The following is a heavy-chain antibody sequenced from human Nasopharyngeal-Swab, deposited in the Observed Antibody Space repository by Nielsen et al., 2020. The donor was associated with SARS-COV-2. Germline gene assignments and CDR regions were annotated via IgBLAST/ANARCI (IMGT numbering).Heavy chain of an antibody. V-gene: IGHV3-23*01. D-gene: IGHD3-22*01. CDR1: GFTFSSYA. Sequence: GESLKISCAASGFTFSSYAMSWVRQAPGKGLEWVSAISGSGGSTYYADSVKGRFTISRDNSKNTLYLQMNSLRAEDTAVYYCAREGGQDYYDNGKDYWGQGTLVTVSS. CDR3: AREGGQDYYDNGKDY. CDR2: ISGSGGST. J-gene: IGHJ4*02.